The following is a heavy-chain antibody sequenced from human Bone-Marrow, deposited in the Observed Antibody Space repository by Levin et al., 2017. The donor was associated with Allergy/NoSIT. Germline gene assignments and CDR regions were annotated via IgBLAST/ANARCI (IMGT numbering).Heavy chain of an antibody. D-gene: IGHD3-3*01. CDR3: AKVRVTVTGLIIPTGDFDS. Sequence: GGSLRLSCAASGFSFSNYAMNWVRQAPGKGLEWISVISASGESIFYADSVKGRFTISRDNSNNTLYLQMNTLRAEDTALYYCAKVRVTVTGLIIPTGDFDSWGQGTLVTVSS. CDR2: ISASGESI. CDR1: GFSFSNYA. J-gene: IGHJ4*02. V-gene: IGHV3-23*01.